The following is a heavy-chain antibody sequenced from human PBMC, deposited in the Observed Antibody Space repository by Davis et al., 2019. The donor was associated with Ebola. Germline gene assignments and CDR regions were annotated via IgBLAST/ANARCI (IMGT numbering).Heavy chain of an antibody. D-gene: IGHD2-21*01. V-gene: IGHV4-59*11. CDR3: ASAPVGCRGGNCFALADV. Sequence: PSETLSLTCTVSGGSISSHYWIWIRQPPGKGLEWIGYNYYSGSTNYNPSLKSRVTISVDTSKNQFSLKLTSVTAADTAVYYCASAPVGCRGGNCFALADVCGQGTTVTVSS. CDR2: NYYSGST. J-gene: IGHJ6*02. CDR1: GGSISSHY.